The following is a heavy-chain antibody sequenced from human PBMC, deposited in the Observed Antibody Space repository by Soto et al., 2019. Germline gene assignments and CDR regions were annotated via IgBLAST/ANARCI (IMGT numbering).Heavy chain of an antibody. Sequence: ASVKVSCKASGYTFTSYGIIWVRQAPGQGLEWMGWISAYNGNTNYAQKLQGRVTMTTDTSTSTAYMELRSLRSDDTAVYYCARDGWWGDYYDSSGYYWSDYWGQGTLVTVSS. CDR2: ISAYNGNT. J-gene: IGHJ4*02. CDR3: ARDGWWGDYYDSSGYYWSDY. CDR1: GYTFTSYG. V-gene: IGHV1-18*01. D-gene: IGHD3-22*01.